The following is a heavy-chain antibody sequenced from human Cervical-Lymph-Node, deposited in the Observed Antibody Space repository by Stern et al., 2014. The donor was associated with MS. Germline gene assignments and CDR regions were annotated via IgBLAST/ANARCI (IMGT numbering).Heavy chain of an antibody. J-gene: IGHJ4*02. V-gene: IGHV3-33*01. CDR2: IWADGNKK. CDR3: ARGNWNYEGMGY. D-gene: IGHD1-7*01. CDR1: GFTFSNYG. Sequence: VQLVESGGGVVQPGRSLRLSCAASGFTFSNYGMHWVRQAPGKGLEWLADIWADGNKKYYADSVKGRFTISRDNSKNTLFLQMSSLTAEDTALYYCARGNWNYEGMGYWGQGTLVTVSS.